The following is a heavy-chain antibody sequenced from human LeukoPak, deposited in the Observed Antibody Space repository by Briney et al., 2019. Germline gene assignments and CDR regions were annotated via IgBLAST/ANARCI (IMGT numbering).Heavy chain of an antibody. Sequence: GGSLRLSCAASGFSFSSYNMNWVRQAPGKGLEWVSSITSSSSYTFYADSVKGRFTISRDNARNSLYLQMNSLRAEDTAVYYCARDPYSGAYGDTYYYYMDVWGKGATVTISS. V-gene: IGHV3-21*01. CDR3: ARDPYSGAYGDTYYYYMDV. CDR1: GFSFSSYN. CDR2: ITSSSSYT. J-gene: IGHJ6*03. D-gene: IGHD1-26*01.